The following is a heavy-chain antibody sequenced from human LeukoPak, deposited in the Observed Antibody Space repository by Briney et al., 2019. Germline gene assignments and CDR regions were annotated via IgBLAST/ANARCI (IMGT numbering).Heavy chain of an antibody. V-gene: IGHV1-46*01. D-gene: IGHD2-8*01. CDR2: INPSGGST. CDR3: ARVPYCSNGICYTHYYCDY. CDR1: GGTFSSYA. Sequence: ASVKVSCKASGGTFSSYAISWVRQAPGQGLEWMGMINPSGGSTTYAQKFQGRVTMTRDTSTSTVYMELSSLRSEDTAVYYCARVPYCSNGICYTHYYCDYWGQGTLVTVSS. J-gene: IGHJ4*02.